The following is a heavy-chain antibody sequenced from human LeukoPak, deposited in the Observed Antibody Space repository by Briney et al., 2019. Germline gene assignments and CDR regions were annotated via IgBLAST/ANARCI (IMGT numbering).Heavy chain of an antibody. CDR1: GFTFSSYG. D-gene: IGHD6-13*01. CDR3: AKGQSWAAAGTPSG. J-gene: IGHJ4*02. Sequence: GRSLRLSCAASGFTFSSYGMHWVRQAPGTGLEWVAVISYDGSNKYYADSVKGRFTISRDNSKNTLYLQMNSLRAEDTAVYYCAKGQSWAAAGTPSGWGQGTLVTVSS. CDR2: ISYDGSNK. V-gene: IGHV3-30*18.